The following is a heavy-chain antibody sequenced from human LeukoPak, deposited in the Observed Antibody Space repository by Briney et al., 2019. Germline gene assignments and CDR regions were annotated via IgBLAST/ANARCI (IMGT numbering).Heavy chain of an antibody. V-gene: IGHV3-23*01. CDR2: IIGSAVNT. D-gene: IGHD3-10*01. J-gene: IGHJ4*02. CDR1: GLTVSSYG. CDR3: AKYTSGTSYRGLDE. Sequence: GGSLRLSCGASGLTVSSYGMSWVRQAPGKGLEWVSTIIGSAVNTYYADSVKGRFTISRDDSKNTVYLQMNSLRAEDTAVYSCAKYTSGTSYRGLDEWGQGTLVTVSS.